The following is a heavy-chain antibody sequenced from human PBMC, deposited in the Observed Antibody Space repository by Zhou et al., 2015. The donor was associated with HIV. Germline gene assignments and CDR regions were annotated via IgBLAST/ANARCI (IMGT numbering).Heavy chain of an antibody. CDR1: GGTFSSYA. V-gene: IGHV1-18*01. Sequence: QVQLVQSGAEVKKPGSSVKVSCKASGGTFSSYAISWVRQAPGQGLEWMGWISAYNGNTNYAQKLQGRVTMTTDTSTSTAYMELRSLRSDDTAVYYCARITLRYFDWLLQADYWGQGTLVTVSS. J-gene: IGHJ4*02. CDR3: ARITLRYFDWLLQADY. CDR2: ISAYNGNT. D-gene: IGHD3-9*01.